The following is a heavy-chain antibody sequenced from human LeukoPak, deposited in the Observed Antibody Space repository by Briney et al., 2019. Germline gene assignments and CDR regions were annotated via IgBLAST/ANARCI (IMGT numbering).Heavy chain of an antibody. CDR2: IYYSGGT. CDR1: GGSISSGGYY. Sequence: SETLSLTCTVSGGSISSGGYYWSWIRQHPGKGLAWIGYIYYSGGTYYNPSLKSRVTISVDTSKNQFSLKLSSVTAADTAVYYCARFNYIGWFDPWGQGTLVTVSS. V-gene: IGHV4-31*03. J-gene: IGHJ5*02. CDR3: ARFNYIGWFDP. D-gene: IGHD1-7*01.